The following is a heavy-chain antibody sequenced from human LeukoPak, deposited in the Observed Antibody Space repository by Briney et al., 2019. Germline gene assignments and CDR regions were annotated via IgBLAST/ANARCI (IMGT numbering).Heavy chain of an antibody. CDR3: ARNYYDSSGYVVNGAFDI. CDR1: GFTFSSYT. Sequence: PGGSLRLSCAASGFTFSSYTMTWVRQAPGKGLEWVSSISRSSNYTYYADSLKGRFTISRDNAKNSLYLQVNSLRAEDTAVYYCARNYYDSSGYVVNGAFDIWGQGTMVTVSS. D-gene: IGHD3-22*01. CDR2: ISRSSNYT. V-gene: IGHV3-21*01. J-gene: IGHJ3*02.